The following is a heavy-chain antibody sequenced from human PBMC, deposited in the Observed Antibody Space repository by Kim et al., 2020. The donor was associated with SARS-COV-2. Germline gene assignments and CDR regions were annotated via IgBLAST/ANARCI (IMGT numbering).Heavy chain of an antibody. CDR3: AASSMQLVMVDY. CDR2: IYHSGST. J-gene: IGHJ4*02. D-gene: IGHD6-6*01. CDR1: GGSISSGGYS. V-gene: IGHV4-30-2*01. Sequence: SETLSLTCAVSGGSISSGGYSWSWIRQPPGKGLEWIGYIYHSGSTYYNPSLKSRVTISVDRSKNQFSLKLSSVTAADTAVYYCAASSMQLVMVDYWGQGTLVTVSS.